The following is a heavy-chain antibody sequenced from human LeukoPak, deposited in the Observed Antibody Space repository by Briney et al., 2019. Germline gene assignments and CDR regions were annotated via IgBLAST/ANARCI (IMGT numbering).Heavy chain of an antibody. CDR2: IYYSAST. J-gene: IGHJ5*02. Sequence: PSETLSLTCTVSGGSISSYYWSWIRKPPGKGLEWIGYIYYSASTNYNPSLKSRVTISVDTSKNQFSLKLSSVTAADTAVYYCARELIESEFDPWGQGTLVTVSS. CDR1: GGSISSYY. V-gene: IGHV4-59*01. D-gene: IGHD3-22*01. CDR3: ARELIESEFDP.